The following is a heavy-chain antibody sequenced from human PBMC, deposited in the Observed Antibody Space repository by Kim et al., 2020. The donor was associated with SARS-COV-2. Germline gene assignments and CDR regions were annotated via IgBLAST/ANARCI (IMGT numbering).Heavy chain of an antibody. CDR2: MNPNSGNT. CDR1: GYTFTSYD. D-gene: IGHD1-26*01. V-gene: IGHV1-8*01. CDR3: ARKEVWEQTLFDY. J-gene: IGHJ4*02. Sequence: ASVKVSCKASGYTFTSYDINWVRQATGQGLEWMGWMNPNSGNTGYAQKFQGRVTMTRNTSISTAYMELSSLRSEDTAVYYCARKEVWEQTLFDYWGQGTLVTVSS.